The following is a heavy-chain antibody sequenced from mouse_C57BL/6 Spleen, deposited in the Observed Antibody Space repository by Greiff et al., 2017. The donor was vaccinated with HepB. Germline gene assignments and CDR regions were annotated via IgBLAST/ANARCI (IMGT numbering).Heavy chain of an antibody. V-gene: IGHV1-15*01. J-gene: IGHJ4*01. CDR1: GYTFTDYE. D-gene: IGHD2-2*01. CDR3: TRYLVTWAMDY. CDR2: IDPETGGT. Sequence: QVQLKESGAELVRPGASVTLSCKASGYTFTDYEMHWVKQTPVHGLEWIGAIDPETGGTAYNQKFKGKAILTADKSSSTAYMELRSLTSEDSAVYYCTRYLVTWAMDYWGQGTSVTVSS.